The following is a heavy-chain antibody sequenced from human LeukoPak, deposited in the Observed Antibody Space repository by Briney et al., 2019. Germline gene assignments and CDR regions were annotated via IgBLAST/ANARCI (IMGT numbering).Heavy chain of an antibody. V-gene: IGHV1-18*01. CDR3: ARGIIVGATWGENYNCFDP. J-gene: IGHJ5*02. CDR1: GYTFTSYG. D-gene: IGHD1-26*01. CDR2: ISAYNGNT. Sequence: ASVKVSCKASGYTFTSYGISWVRQAPGQGLEWMGWISAYNGNTNYAQKLQGGVTMTTDTSTSTAYMELRSLRSDDTAVYYCARGIIVGATWGENYNCFDPWGQGTLVTVSS.